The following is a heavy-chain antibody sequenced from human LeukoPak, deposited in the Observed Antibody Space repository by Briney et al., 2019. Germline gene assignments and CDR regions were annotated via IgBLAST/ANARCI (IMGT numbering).Heavy chain of an antibody. J-gene: IGHJ5*02. CDR3: ARQLWFGEESDWFDP. D-gene: IGHD3-10*01. Sequence: GSVKVSCKASGYTFTSYDINWVRQATGQGLEWMGWMNPNSGNTGYAQKFQGRVTMTRNTSISTAYMELSSLRSGDTAVYYCARQLWFGEESDWFDPWGQGTLVTVSS. CDR1: GYTFTSYD. CDR2: MNPNSGNT. V-gene: IGHV1-8*01.